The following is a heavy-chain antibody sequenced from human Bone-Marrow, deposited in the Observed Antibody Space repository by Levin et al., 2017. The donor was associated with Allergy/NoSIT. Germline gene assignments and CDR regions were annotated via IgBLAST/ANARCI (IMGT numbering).Heavy chain of an antibody. CDR1: GYSFTSYW. CDR2: IYPGDSDI. CDR3: ARQGLPSRPRRGWFDP. Sequence: KFGESLKISCKVSGYSFTSYWIGWVRQMPGKGLEWMGIIYPGDSDIRYSPSFQGQVTISADKSINTAYLQWSSLKASDTAMYYCARQGLPSRPRRGWFDPWGQGTLVTVSS. D-gene: IGHD6-6*01. V-gene: IGHV5-51*01. J-gene: IGHJ5*02.